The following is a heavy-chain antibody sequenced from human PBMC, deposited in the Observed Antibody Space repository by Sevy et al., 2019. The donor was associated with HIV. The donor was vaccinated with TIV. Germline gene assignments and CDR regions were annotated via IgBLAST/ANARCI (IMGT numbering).Heavy chain of an antibody. CDR1: GGSISSYY. CDR2: IYTSGST. CDR3: ARERARGAAAGTLSWFDP. Sequence: SESLSLTYTVSGGSISSYYWSWIRQPAGKGLEWIGRIYTSGSTNYNPSLKSRVTMSVDTSKNQFSLKLSSVTAADTAVYYCARERARGAAAGTLSWFDPWGQGTLVTVSS. V-gene: IGHV4-4*07. D-gene: IGHD6-13*01. J-gene: IGHJ5*02.